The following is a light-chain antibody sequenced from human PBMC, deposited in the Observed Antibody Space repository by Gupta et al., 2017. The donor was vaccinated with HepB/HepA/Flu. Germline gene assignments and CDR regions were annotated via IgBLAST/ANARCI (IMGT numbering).Light chain of an antibody. CDR1: SSDVGGYNY. Sequence: QPALTQPRSVSGSPGQSVTISCTGTSSDVGGYNYVSWYQQHPGKAPKLMIYDVSKRPSGVPDRFSGSKSGNTASLTISGLQAEDEAYYYCCSYAGSYTGVFGGGTKLTVL. CDR3: CSYAGSYTGV. CDR2: DVS. V-gene: IGLV2-11*01. J-gene: IGLJ2*01.